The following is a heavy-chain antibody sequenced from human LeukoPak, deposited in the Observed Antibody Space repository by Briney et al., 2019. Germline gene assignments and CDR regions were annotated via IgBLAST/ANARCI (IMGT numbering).Heavy chain of an antibody. Sequence: SETLSLTCTVSGGSISNYYWSWIRQPAGKGLEWIGRIYSSGTTIYNPSLKSRVTMSVDTSKNQFSLKLSSVTAADTAVYYCARVVSVVRSAFDYWGQGTLVTVSS. V-gene: IGHV4-4*07. CDR1: GGSISNYY. CDR2: IYSSGTT. D-gene: IGHD3-10*01. J-gene: IGHJ4*02. CDR3: ARVVSVVRSAFDY.